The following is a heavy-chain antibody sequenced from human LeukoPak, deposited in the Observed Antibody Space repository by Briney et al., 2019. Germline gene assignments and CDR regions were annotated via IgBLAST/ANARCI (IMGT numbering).Heavy chain of an antibody. Sequence: PSETLSLTCTVSGDSISSYYWNWSRQPPGKGLEGIGSINYSGGTNYNPSLKSRVTISVDTSKNQFSLNLSSVTAADTAVYFCARLVPGGQHLMPFDYWGQGTLVTVSS. D-gene: IGHD6-13*01. CDR3: ARLVPGGQHLMPFDY. J-gene: IGHJ4*02. V-gene: IGHV4-59*08. CDR2: INYSGGT. CDR1: GDSISSYY.